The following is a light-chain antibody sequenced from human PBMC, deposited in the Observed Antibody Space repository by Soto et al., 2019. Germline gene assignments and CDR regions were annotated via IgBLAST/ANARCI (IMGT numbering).Light chain of an antibody. V-gene: IGKV1-5*01. J-gene: IGKJ2*01. Sequence: DIQMTQSPSTLSASVGDRVTITCRASQSISSWLAWYQQKPGKAPKLLIYDASSLESGVPSRFSGSGSGTEFPLTSSSLQPDVFATYYCQQDTGRYTFGQGTKLEIK. CDR1: QSISSW. CDR2: DAS. CDR3: QQDTGRYT.